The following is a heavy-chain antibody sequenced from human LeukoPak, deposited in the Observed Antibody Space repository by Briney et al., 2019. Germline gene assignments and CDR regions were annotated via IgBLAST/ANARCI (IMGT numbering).Heavy chain of an antibody. Sequence: GGSLRLSCAASGFTFSSYSMNWVRQAPGKGLEWVSSISSSSSYIYYADSVKGRFTISRDNAKNSLYLQMNSLRAEDTAVYYCARDRVITGTTSSAYYWGQGTLVTVSS. D-gene: IGHD1-7*01. V-gene: IGHV3-21*04. CDR2: ISSSSSYI. J-gene: IGHJ4*02. CDR1: GFTFSSYS. CDR3: ARDRVITGTTSSAYY.